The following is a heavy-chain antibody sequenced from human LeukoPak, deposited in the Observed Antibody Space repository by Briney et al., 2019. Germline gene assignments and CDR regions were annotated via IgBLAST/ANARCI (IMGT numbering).Heavy chain of an antibody. D-gene: IGHD2-2*01. CDR3: ARDSSAYCSSTSCSGDYYYYGMDV. CDR1: GGSISSGGYY. J-gene: IGHJ6*02. Sequence: SETLSLTCTVSGGSISSGGYYWSLIRQHPGKGLEWIGYIYYSGSTYYNPSLKSRVTISVDTSKNQFSLKLSSVTAADTAVYYCARDSSAYCSSTSCSGDYYYYGMDVWGQGTTVTVSS. V-gene: IGHV4-31*03. CDR2: IYYSGST.